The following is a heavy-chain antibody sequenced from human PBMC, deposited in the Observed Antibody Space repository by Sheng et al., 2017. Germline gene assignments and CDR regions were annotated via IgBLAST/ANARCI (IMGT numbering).Heavy chain of an antibody. CDR3: ARDNTLAYCGGDCYSDI. V-gene: IGHV4-61*02. D-gene: IGHD2-21*02. CDR2: IYTSGST. J-gene: IGHJ3*02. Sequence: QVQLQESGPGLVKPSQTLSLTCTVSGGSISSGSYFWSWIRQPAGKGLEWIGRIYTSGSTNYNPSLESRVTISVDTSKNQFSLKLSSVTAADTAVYYCARDNTLAYCGGDCYSDIWGQGDNGHRL. CDR1: GGSISSGSYF.